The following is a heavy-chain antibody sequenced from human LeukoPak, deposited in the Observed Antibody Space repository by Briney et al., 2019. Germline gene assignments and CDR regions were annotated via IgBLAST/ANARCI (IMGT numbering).Heavy chain of an antibody. Sequence: SETLSLTCAVYGGSFSRYYWSWIRQSLGKGLEWIAEIDHRGDTNYNPSVKSRVTISVDTSKNQFSLKLRALSAADTPLYYCARGATISETGYFDFWGQGTLVTVSS. CDR3: ARGATISETGYFDF. CDR2: IDHRGDT. CDR1: GGSFSRYY. J-gene: IGHJ4*03. D-gene: IGHD5-24*01. V-gene: IGHV4-34*01.